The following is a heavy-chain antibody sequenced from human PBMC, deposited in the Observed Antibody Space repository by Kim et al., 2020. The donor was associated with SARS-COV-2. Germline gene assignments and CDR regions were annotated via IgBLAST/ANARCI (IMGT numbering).Heavy chain of an antibody. V-gene: IGHV3-15*01. CDR3: ITAIRWDTEKDY. D-gene: IGHD1-26*01. J-gene: IGHJ4*02. CDR1: GFTFNNAW. CDR2: IKSKTDGGTT. Sequence: GGSLRLSCAASGFTFNNAWMSWVRQAPGKGLEWIGRIKSKTDGGTTEYAAPVKGRFTISRDDSKDTLYLQMNSLKIEDTAVYYCITAIRWDTEKDYWGQGTLVTVSS.